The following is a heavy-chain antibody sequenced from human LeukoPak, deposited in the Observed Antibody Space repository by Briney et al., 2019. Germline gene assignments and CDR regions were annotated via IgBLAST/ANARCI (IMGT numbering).Heavy chain of an antibody. CDR2: MNPNSGGT. CDR1: GYTFTSHD. D-gene: IGHD6-13*01. CDR3: ARIAAADLDFDY. V-gene: IGHV1-2*02. Sequence: GTSVKVACKASGYTFTSHDIYWVRQATGQVLEWMGWMNPNSGGTNYAQKFQGRVTMTRDTSISTAYMELSRLRSDDTAVYYCARIAAADLDFDYWGQGTLVTVSS. J-gene: IGHJ4*02.